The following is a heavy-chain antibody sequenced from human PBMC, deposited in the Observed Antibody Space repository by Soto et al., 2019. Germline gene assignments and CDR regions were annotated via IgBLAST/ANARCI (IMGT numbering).Heavy chain of an antibody. CDR2: ISYDGSNK. Sequence: GGSLRLSCAASGFTFSSYAMHWVRQAPGKGLEWVAVISYDGSNKYYADSVKGRFTISRDNSKNTLYLQMNSLRAEDTAVYYCARDSHEEQQLPPGSHWFDPWGQGTLVTVSS. V-gene: IGHV3-30-3*01. CDR1: GFTFSSYA. J-gene: IGHJ5*02. D-gene: IGHD6-13*01. CDR3: ARDSHEEQQLPPGSHWFDP.